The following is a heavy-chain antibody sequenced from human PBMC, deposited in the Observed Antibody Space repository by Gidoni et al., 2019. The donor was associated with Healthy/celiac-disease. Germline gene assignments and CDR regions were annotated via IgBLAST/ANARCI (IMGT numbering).Heavy chain of an antibody. CDR3: ARIDYDFLIGPTYYFDY. Sequence: QVQLQESGPGLVKPSGTLSLTCAVSGGSISRSNWWSWVRQPPGKGLEWIGEIYHSGSTNYNPSLKSRVTISVDKSKNQFSLKLSSVTAADTAVYYCARIDYDFLIGPTYYFDYWGQGTLVTVSS. CDR2: IYHSGST. CDR1: GGSISRSNW. D-gene: IGHD3-9*01. J-gene: IGHJ4*02. V-gene: IGHV4-4*02.